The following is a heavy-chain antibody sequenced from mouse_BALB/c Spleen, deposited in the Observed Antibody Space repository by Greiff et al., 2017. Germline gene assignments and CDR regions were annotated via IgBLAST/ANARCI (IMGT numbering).Heavy chain of an antibody. Sequence: EVQGVESGGGLVQPGGSLRLSCATSGFTFTDDYMSWVRQPPGKALEWLGFIRNKANGYTTEYSASVKGRFTISSDNSQSILYLQMNTLRAEDSATYYCARDSYYYGNSLWAMDYWGQGTSVTVSS. V-gene: IGHV7-3*02. CDR2: IRNKANGYTT. CDR3: ARDSYYYGNSLWAMDY. D-gene: IGHD1-1*01. CDR1: GFTFTDDY. J-gene: IGHJ4*01.